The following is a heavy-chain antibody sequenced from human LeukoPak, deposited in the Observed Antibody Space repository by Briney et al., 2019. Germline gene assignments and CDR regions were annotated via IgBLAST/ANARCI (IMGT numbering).Heavy chain of an antibody. D-gene: IGHD1-7*01. CDR1: GVSISSGGYS. CDR2: IYHSGST. CDR3: ARDNWNYGSSMDV. J-gene: IGHJ6*02. V-gene: IGHV4-30-2*01. Sequence: SETLSLTCAVSGVSISSGGYSWSWIRQPPGKGLEWIGYIYHSGSTYYNPSLKSRVTISVDTSKNQFSLKLSSVTAADTAVYYCARDNWNYGSSMDVWGQGTTVTVSS.